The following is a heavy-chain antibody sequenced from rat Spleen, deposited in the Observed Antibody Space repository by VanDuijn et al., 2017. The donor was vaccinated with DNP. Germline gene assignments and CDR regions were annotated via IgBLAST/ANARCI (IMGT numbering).Heavy chain of an antibody. CDR3: ARHVLPLRVWDY. Sequence: EVQLVESGGGFVQPGRSLKLSCAASGFTFSDYYMAWVRQAPTKGLAWVAYISYDGGSNYNGDSVKGRFTISRDNVKGTLYLQMNSLRSEDMATYYCARHVLPLRVWDYWGQGVMVTVSS. CDR2: ISYDGGSN. D-gene: IGHD1-4*01. J-gene: IGHJ2*01. CDR1: GFTFSDYY. V-gene: IGHV5-22*01.